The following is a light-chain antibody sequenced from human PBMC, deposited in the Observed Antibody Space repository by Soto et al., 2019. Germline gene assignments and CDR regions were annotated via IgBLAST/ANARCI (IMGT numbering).Light chain of an antibody. Sequence: EVVMTQSPATLSVSPGERATLSCRASQSVSIDLAWYQQTPGQAPRLLIYGASTRATGIPVRFSGSGSGTDFTLTISSLQPEDFATYYCQQTYTTPEITFGQGTRLEIK. CDR3: QQTYTTPEIT. V-gene: IGKV3-15*01. J-gene: IGKJ5*01. CDR2: GAS. CDR1: QSVSID.